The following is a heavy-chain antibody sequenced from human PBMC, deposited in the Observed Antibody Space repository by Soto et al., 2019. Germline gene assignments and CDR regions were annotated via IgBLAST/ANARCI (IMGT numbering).Heavy chain of an antibody. D-gene: IGHD3-22*01. CDR1: AYTFSSYG. CDR3: ARGGYYDSSGSRNYHYYGLDV. J-gene: IGHJ6*02. CDR2: ISPYNDDT. Sequence: QAQLVQSGPEVKKPGASVKVSCKASAYTFSSYGISWVRQAPGQGLEWLGWISPYNDDTKYAQKLQGRVTMTTDTSTRTAYMKLRGLRSVDTAVYYCARGGYYDSSGSRNYHYYGLDVWGQGTTVTVSS. V-gene: IGHV1-18*01.